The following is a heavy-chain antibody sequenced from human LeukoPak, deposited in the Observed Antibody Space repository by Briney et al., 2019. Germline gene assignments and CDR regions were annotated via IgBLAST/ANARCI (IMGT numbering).Heavy chain of an antibody. Sequence: ETLSLTCAVSGYFINSGYYWGWIRQPPGKGLEWVANIKQDGSEKYYEDSVKGRFTISRDNAKNSLYLQMNSLRAEDAAVYYCARRRYSSGWYYFDYWGQGTLVTVSS. CDR1: GYFINSGYY. V-gene: IGHV3-7*01. J-gene: IGHJ4*02. CDR2: IKQDGSEK. D-gene: IGHD6-19*01. CDR3: ARRRYSSGWYYFDY.